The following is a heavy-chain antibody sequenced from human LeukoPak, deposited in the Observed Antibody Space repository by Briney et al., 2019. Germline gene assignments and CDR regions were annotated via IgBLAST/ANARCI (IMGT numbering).Heavy chain of an antibody. CDR3: AKDLRSTPPCDYFDY. CDR1: GFTFSSYS. V-gene: IGHV3-23*01. CDR2: ISGSGGST. J-gene: IGHJ4*02. Sequence: PGGSLRLSCAASGFTFSSYSMNWVRQAPGKGLEWVSAISGSGGSTYYADSVKGRFTISRDNSKNTLYLQMNSLRAEDTAVYYCAKDLRSTPPCDYFDYWGQGTLVTVSS.